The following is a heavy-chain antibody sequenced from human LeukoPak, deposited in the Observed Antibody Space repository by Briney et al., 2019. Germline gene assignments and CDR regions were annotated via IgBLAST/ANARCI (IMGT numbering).Heavy chain of an antibody. Sequence: PGGSLRLSCAASGFTFSGYRRNWVPQAPGKGPEVGPNIKKDEREKSYVDSVKGRFTISRDNAKNSLYLQMDSLRAEDTAVYYCARVLENSSNRYQSLKYWGQGTLVSVSS. J-gene: IGHJ4*02. CDR1: GFTFSGYR. CDR3: ARVLENSSNRYQSLKY. CDR2: IKKDEREK. D-gene: IGHD6-25*01. V-gene: IGHV3-7*01.